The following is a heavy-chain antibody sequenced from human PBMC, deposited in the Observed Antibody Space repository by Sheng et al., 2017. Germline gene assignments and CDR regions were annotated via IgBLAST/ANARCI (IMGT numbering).Heavy chain of an antibody. CDR1: GGSISSYY. D-gene: IGHD6-19*01. J-gene: IGHJ3*02. Sequence: QVQLQESGPGLVKPSETLSLTCTVSGGSISSYYWSWIRQPPGKGLEWIGYIYYSGSTNYNPSLKSRVTISVDTSKNQFSLKLSSVTAADTAVYYCARDLVAVAGRGAFDIWGQGDNGHRLF. CDR2: IYYSGST. CDR3: ARDLVAVAGRGAFDI. V-gene: IGHV4-59*01.